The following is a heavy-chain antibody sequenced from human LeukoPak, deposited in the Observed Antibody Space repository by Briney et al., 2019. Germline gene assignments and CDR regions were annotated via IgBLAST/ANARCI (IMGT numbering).Heavy chain of an antibody. D-gene: IGHD6-19*01. J-gene: IGHJ6*02. CDR1: GFTFSSYA. Sequence: GGSLRLSCAASGFTFSSYAMHWVRQAPGKGLEWVAVISYDGSNKYYADSVKGRFTISRDNSKNTLYLQMNSLRAEDTAVYYCARDIAVAGYYYYYYGMDVWGRGTTVTVSS. CDR2: ISYDGSNK. V-gene: IGHV3-30-3*01. CDR3: ARDIAVAGYYYYYYGMDV.